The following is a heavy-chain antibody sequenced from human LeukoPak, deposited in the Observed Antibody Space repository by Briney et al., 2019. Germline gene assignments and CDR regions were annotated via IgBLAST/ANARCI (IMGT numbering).Heavy chain of an antibody. CDR3: AREMVYAKNWFDP. CDR2: ISSSSSTI. CDR1: GFTFSNYN. J-gene: IGHJ5*02. Sequence: PGRSLRLSCAASGFTFSNYNMNWVRQAPGKGLEWVSYISSSSSTIYYADSVKGRFTISRDNAKNSLYLQMNSLRDEDTAVYYCAREMVYAKNWFDPWGQGTLVTVSS. V-gene: IGHV3-48*02. D-gene: IGHD2-8*01.